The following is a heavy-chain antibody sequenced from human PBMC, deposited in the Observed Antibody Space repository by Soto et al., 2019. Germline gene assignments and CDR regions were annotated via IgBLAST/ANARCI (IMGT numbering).Heavy chain of an antibody. CDR2: ITGKNGNI. CDR3: ARVSYSLVVVTDYGMDV. CDR1: GYTFISHV. D-gene: IGHD2-15*01. J-gene: IGHJ6*02. V-gene: IGHV1-18*04. Sequence: QVQLVQSAVELKKPGESGKVSCKASGYTFISHVSSWVRQAPVQGLEWMGWITGKNGNINYAQKLKGRVTLTTDTSTSTAYMELRSLRSDDTSVYYCARVSYSLVVVTDYGMDVWGQGTTVTVSS.